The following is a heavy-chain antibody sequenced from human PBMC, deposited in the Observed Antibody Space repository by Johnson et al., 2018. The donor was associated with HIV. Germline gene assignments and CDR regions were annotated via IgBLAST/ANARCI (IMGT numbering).Heavy chain of an antibody. CDR2: VNWNGGSP. CDR3: ARVGQAGGAFDI. Sequence: GQLVESGGGLVQPGGSLRLSCAASRFTFRRFYMSWVRQAPGKGLEWVSGVNWNGGSPGYADSVRGRFSISRDNAKNTLYLQMNSLRAEDTALYYCARVGQAGGAFDIWGQGTMVTVSS. J-gene: IGHJ3*02. CDR1: RFTFRRFY. V-gene: IGHV3-20*04.